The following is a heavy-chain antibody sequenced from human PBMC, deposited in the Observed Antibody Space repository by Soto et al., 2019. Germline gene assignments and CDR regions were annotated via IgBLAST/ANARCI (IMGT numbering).Heavy chain of an antibody. V-gene: IGHV3-30*18. CDR3: AKDKQQVVLSHWIDP. CDR2: ISYDGSKK. J-gene: IGHJ5*02. Sequence: QVQLVESGGGVVQPGTSLTLSCSASGFSLSRYGMHWVRQAPGKGLEWVATISYDGSKKTYVDSVQGRFTISRDNFKNTLYLQMNSLTAADTGLYYCAKDKQQVVLSHWIDPWGQGTLVSVSS. D-gene: IGHD6-13*01. CDR1: GFSLSRYG.